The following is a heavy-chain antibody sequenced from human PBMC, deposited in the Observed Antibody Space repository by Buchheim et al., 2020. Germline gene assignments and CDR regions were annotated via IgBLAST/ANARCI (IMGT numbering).Heavy chain of an antibody. Sequence: QVQLQESGPGLVKPSQTLSLTCTVSGGSISSGSYYWSWIRQPAGKGLEWIGRSYKSGSTNYNPSLKSRVTTSVDTPKNQFSLKLTSVTAADAAVYYCARDQELNWFDPWGQGTL. V-gene: IGHV4-61*02. CDR1: GGSISSGSYY. CDR2: SYKSGST. J-gene: IGHJ5*02. CDR3: ARDQELNWFDP. D-gene: IGHD1-26*01.